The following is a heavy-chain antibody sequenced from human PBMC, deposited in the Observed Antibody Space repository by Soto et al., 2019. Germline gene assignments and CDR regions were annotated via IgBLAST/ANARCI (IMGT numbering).Heavy chain of an antibody. CDR2: IYYSGST. Sequence: PSETLSLTCTVSGGSVSSGSYYWSWIRQPPGKGLEWIGYIYYSGSTNYNPSLKSRVTISVDTSKNQFSLKLSSVTAADTAVYYCARERVTPTGYYGMDVWGQGTTVTLSS. D-gene: IGHD4-4*01. CDR3: ARERVTPTGYYGMDV. V-gene: IGHV4-61*01. CDR1: GGSVSSGSYY. J-gene: IGHJ6*02.